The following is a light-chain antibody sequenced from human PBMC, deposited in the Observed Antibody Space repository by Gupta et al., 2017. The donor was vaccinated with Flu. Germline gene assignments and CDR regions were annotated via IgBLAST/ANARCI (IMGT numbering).Light chain of an antibody. J-gene: IGLJ1*01. V-gene: IGLV1-40*01. CDR2: GNT. CDR1: NSNIGAGYD. Sequence: VTISCTGSNSNIGAGYDVHWYQQLPGTAPKLLIYGNTNRPSGVPDRFSGSKSGTSASLAITGLQAEDEADYYCQSYDTSPGISVFGAGTKVTVL. CDR3: QSYDTSPGISV.